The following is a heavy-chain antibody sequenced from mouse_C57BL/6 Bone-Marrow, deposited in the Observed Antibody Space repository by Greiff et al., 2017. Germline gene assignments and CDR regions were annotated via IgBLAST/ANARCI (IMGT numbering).Heavy chain of an antibody. D-gene: IGHD1-1*01. J-gene: IGHJ2*01. V-gene: IGHV1-64*01. Sequence: VKLQQPGAELVKPGASVKLSCKASGYTFTSYWMHWVKQRPGQGLEWIGMIHPNSGSTNYNEKFKSKATLTVDKSSSTAYMQLSSLTSEDSAVYYCARKGIYYYGLFDYWGQGTTLTVSS. CDR2: IHPNSGST. CDR3: ARKGIYYYGLFDY. CDR1: GYTFTSYW.